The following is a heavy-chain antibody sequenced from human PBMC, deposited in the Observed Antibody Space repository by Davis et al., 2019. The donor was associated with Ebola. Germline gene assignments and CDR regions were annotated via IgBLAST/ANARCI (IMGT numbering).Heavy chain of an antibody. CDR2: ISYDGSNK. D-gene: IGHD2-2*01. J-gene: IGHJ4*02. V-gene: IGHV3-30*18. CDR3: AKDSTDIVVVGSFDY. CDR1: GFTFSSYG. Sequence: PGGSLRLSCAASGFTFSSYGMHWVRQAPGKGLEWVAVISYDGSNKYYADSVKGRFTISRDNSKNTLYLQMNSLRAEDTAVYYCAKDSTDIVVVGSFDYWGQGTLVTVSS.